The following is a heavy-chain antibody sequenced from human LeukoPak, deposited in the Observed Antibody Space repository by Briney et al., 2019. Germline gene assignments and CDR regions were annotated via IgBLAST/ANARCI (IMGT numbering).Heavy chain of an antibody. D-gene: IGHD6-13*01. CDR2: IGGSDGHT. CDR3: AKESGSSWYFFDH. Sequence: PGGSLRLSCVASGFTFSSYAMHWVRQAPGKGLEWVSGIGGSDGHTYYADSVRGRFTISRDNAKNTLSLQLNSLRAEDTALYYCAKESGSSWYFFDHWGQGTLVTFSS. V-gene: IGHV3-23*01. CDR1: GFTFSSYA. J-gene: IGHJ4*02.